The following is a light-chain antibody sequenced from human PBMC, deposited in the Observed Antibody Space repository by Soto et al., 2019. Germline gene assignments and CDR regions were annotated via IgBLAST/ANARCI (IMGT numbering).Light chain of an antibody. J-gene: IGLJ2*01. CDR3: CSYSGYYTLV. Sequence: QSALTQPRSVSGSPGQSVTISCTGTSSDVGGYNYVSWYQQPPGKAPKLIIYAVSGRPSGVADRFSGSKSGNTASLTISGLQADDEADYYCCSYSGYYTLVFGGGTKLTVL. CDR1: SSDVGGYNY. CDR2: AVS. V-gene: IGLV2-11*01.